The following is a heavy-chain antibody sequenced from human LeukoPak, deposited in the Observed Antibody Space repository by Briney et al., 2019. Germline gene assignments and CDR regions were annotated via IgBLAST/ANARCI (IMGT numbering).Heavy chain of an antibody. CDR3: ARGAPGSYCSGGSCPYFDY. J-gene: IGHJ4*02. Sequence: GASVKVSCKASGYTFTSSDTNWVRQATGQGLEWMGWVNPNSGHTRYAQKLQGGVTMTRNTYIRKAYMDLSSLRSEDTAVYYCARGAPGSYCSGGSCPYFDYWGQGTLVSVSS. CDR2: VNPNSGHT. V-gene: IGHV1-8*01. CDR1: GYTFTSSD. D-gene: IGHD2-15*01.